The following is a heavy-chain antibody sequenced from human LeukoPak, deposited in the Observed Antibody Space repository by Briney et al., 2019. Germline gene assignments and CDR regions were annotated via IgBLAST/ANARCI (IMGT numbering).Heavy chain of an antibody. CDR1: GGSISSSSYY. CDR2: IYYSGST. D-gene: IGHD3-10*01. Sequence: SETLSLTCTVSGGSISSSSYYWGWIRQPPGKGLEWIGSIYYSGSTYYNPSLKSRVTISVDTSKNQFSLKLTSVTAADTAVYYCARTRYGSGSYTYLDYWGQGTLVTVSS. V-gene: IGHV4-39*07. CDR3: ARTRYGSGSYTYLDY. J-gene: IGHJ4*02.